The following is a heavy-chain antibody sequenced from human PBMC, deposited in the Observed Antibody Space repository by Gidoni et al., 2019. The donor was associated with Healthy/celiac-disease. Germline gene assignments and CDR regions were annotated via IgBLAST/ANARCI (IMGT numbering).Heavy chain of an antibody. D-gene: IGHD3-3*01. Sequence: VQLVESGGGFVQPGGSLRLPRAAPGFTFSSYAIHWVRQGPGKGPEYVSAISSNGGSTYYANTVKGEFTISRDNSKNTLYLQMGSLRAEDVAVYYCARASYYDFWSGPRNWGQGTLVTVSS. CDR3: ARASYYDFWSGPRN. CDR2: ISSNGGST. J-gene: IGHJ4*02. CDR1: GFTFSSYA. V-gene: IGHV3-64*01.